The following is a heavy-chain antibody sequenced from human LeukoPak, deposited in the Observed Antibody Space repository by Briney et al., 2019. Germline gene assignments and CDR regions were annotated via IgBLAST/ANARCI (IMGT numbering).Heavy chain of an antibody. J-gene: IGHJ6*03. CDR1: GYTFTSYY. CDR2: INPSGGST. Sequence: ASVKVSCKASGYTFTSYYMHWVRQAPGQGLEWMGIINPSGGSTSYAQKFQGRVTMTRDMSTSTVYMELSSLRSGDTAVYYCARSPSDYYYMDVWGKGTTVTVSS. V-gene: IGHV1-46*01. CDR3: ARSPSDYYYMDV.